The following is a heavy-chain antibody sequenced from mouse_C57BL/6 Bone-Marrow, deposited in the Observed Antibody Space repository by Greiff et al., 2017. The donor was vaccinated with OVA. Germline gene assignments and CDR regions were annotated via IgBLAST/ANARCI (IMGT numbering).Heavy chain of an antibody. V-gene: IGHV5-12*01. Sequence: EVKVEESGGGLVQPGGSLKLSCAASGFTFSDYYMYWVRQTPEKRLEWVAYISNGGGSTYYPDTVKGRFTISRDNAKNTLYLQMSRLKTEDTAVYYCATGTGFAYWGQGTLVTVSA. CDR3: ATGTGFAY. CDR2: ISNGGGST. CDR1: GFTFSDYY. J-gene: IGHJ3*01. D-gene: IGHD3-3*01.